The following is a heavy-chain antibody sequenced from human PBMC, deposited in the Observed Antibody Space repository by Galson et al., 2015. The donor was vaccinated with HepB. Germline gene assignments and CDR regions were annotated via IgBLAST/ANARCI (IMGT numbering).Heavy chain of an antibody. Sequence: SVKVSCKASGYTFTSYAMNWVRQAPGQGLEWMGWINTNTGNPTYAQGFTGRFVFSLDTSVSTAYLQISSLKAEDTAVYYCARRTYYDFWSGYDVWYFYLWGRGTLVTVSS. CDR3: ARRTYYDFWSGYDVWYFYL. V-gene: IGHV7-4-1*02. J-gene: IGHJ2*01. D-gene: IGHD3-3*01. CDR1: GYTFTSYA. CDR2: INTNTGNP.